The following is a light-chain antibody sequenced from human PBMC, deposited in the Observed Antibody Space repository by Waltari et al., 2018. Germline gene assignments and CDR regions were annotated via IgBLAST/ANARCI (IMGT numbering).Light chain of an antibody. Sequence: QSSLTQPASVSGSPGQSITFLCTGTSRDVGSCKRVSWYQQHPGKAPKLMIYAVSKRPSGVSDRFSGSKSGDMASLTISGLQPEDEAEYFCSSYAGSSKGVFGGGTKVTVL. J-gene: IGLJ2*01. CDR2: AVS. V-gene: IGLV2-23*02. CDR3: SSYAGSSKGV. CDR1: SRDVGSCKR.